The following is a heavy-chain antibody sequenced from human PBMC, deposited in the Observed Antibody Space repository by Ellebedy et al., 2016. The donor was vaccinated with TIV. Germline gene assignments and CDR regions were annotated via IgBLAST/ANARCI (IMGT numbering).Heavy chain of an antibody. D-gene: IGHD3-10*01. V-gene: IGHV1-2*04. CDR3: ARSAKSGGSLSSGSYYADYGMDV. Sequence: SVKVSCXASGYTFTGYYMHWVRQAPGQGLEWMGWINPNSGGTNYAQKFQGWVTMTRDTSISTAYMELSRLRSDDTAVYYCARSAKSGGSLSSGSYYADYGMDVWGQGTTVTVSS. CDR2: INPNSGGT. J-gene: IGHJ6*02. CDR1: GYTFTGYY.